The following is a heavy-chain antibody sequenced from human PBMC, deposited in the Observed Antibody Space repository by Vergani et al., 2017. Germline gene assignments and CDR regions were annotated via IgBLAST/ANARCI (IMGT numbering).Heavy chain of an antibody. D-gene: IGHD1-1*01. Sequence: QVHLVESGGGVVQTGRSLRLSCVVSGFTSSYYGMHWVRQAPGKGLERVAVISYDGTQKYYADSVKGRFTISRDNSKSTLYLQMNSLRTEDTAEYYCATKSCGTPGCQIGYFREWGQGTLVTVSS. CDR3: ATKSCGTPGCQIGYFRE. V-gene: IGHV3-30*03. J-gene: IGHJ1*01. CDR2: ISYDGTQK. CDR1: GFTSSYYG.